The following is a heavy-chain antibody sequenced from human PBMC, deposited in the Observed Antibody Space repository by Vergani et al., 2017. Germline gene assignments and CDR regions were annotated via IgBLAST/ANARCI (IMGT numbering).Heavy chain of an antibody. J-gene: IGHJ6*02. CDR3: AMNPVISTTRHYYAMDV. V-gene: IGHV3-11*04. D-gene: IGHD1-1*01. CDR2: ISPGASTV. Sequence: LEESGGGSVKPGGSLRLSCAASGFKFSDHYMSWIRQAPGKGLEWVSHISPGASTVSYTDSVTGRFTVSRDNDNNSLTLDMTTLRVEYTAVYYCAMNPVISTTRHYYAMDVWGQGTTVTVSS. CDR1: GFKFSDHY.